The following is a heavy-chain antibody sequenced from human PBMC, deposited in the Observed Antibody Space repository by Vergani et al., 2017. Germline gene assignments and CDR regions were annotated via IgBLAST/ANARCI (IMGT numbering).Heavy chain of an antibody. Sequence: QVQLQQWGAGLLKPSETLSLTCAVYGWSFSGYYWSWIRQPPGKGLEWIGEINHSGSTNYNASLKSRVTISVDTSKNQFSLKLSSVTAADMAVYYCARGQEYSSWGWFFDLWGRGTLVTVSS. CDR2: INHSGST. CDR3: ARGQEYSSWGWFFDL. D-gene: IGHD6-6*01. V-gene: IGHV4-34*01. CDR1: GWSFSGYY. J-gene: IGHJ2*01.